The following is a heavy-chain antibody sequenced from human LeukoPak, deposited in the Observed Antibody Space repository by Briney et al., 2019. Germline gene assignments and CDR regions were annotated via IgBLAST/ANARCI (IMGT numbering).Heavy chain of an antibody. CDR1: GFTFGGYA. CDR3: TRATGTNALRGLRYYYYYYMDV. D-gene: IGHD1-7*01. Sequence: GRSLRLSCTASGFTFGGYAMSWVRQAPGKGLEWVGFIRSKAYGGTTEYAASVKGRFTISRDDSKSIAYLQMNSLKTEDTAVYYCTRATGTNALRGLRYYYYYYMDVWGKGTTVTVSS. CDR2: IRSKAYGGTT. J-gene: IGHJ6*03. V-gene: IGHV3-49*04.